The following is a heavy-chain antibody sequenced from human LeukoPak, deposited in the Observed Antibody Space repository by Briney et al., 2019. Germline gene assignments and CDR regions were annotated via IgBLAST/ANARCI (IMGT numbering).Heavy chain of an antibody. V-gene: IGHV4-34*01. Sequence: SETLSLTCAVYGGSFSGYYWSWIRQPPGKGLEWIGEINHSGSTNYNPSLKSRVTISVDTSKNQFSLKLSSVTAADTAVYYCARGDVVVVAAHNYYYYGMDVWGQGTTVTVSS. D-gene: IGHD2-15*01. J-gene: IGHJ6*02. CDR2: INHSGST. CDR3: ARGDVVVVAAHNYYYYGMDV. CDR1: GGSFSGYY.